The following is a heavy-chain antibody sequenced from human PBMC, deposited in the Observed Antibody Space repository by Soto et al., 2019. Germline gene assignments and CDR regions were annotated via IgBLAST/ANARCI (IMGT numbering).Heavy chain of an antibody. Sequence: QVHLLQSGAEVKKPGASVKVSCKASGYTFTDYHLHWVRQAPGQGLEWMGWINPYNGGTNSAQKFHDRLTLTRDTSIGTAYIELSSLRADDTAIYFCATEASISRDPNPLAYWGQGTLVTVSS. J-gene: IGHJ4*02. CDR1: GYTFTDYH. CDR3: ATEASISRDPNPLAY. CDR2: INPYNGGT. V-gene: IGHV1-2*02. D-gene: IGHD3-3*01.